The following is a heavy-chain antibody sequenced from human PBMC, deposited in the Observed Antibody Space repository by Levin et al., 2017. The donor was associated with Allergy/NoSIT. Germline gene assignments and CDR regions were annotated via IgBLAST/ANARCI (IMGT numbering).Heavy chain of an antibody. CDR2: ISSSGSTI. V-gene: IGHV3-11*01. Sequence: SCAASGFTFSDYYMSWIRQAPGKGLEWVSYISSSGSTIYYADSVKGRFTISRDNAKNSLYLQMNSLRAEDTAVYYCASSVLREPYDYWGQGTLVTVSS. CDR1: GFTFSDYY. D-gene: IGHD1-26*01. CDR3: ASSVLREPYDY. J-gene: IGHJ4*02.